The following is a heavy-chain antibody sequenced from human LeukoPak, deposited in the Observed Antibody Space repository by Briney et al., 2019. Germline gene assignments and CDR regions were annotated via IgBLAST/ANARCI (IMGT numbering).Heavy chain of an antibody. J-gene: IGHJ4*02. CDR2: IYHSGST. V-gene: IGHV4-30-2*01. Sequence: SETLSLTCAVSGGSISSGGYSWSWIRQPPGKGLEWIGYIYHSGSTYYNPSLKSRVTISVDTSKNQFSLKLSSVTAADTAVYYCARVRLGRWPFDYWGQGTLVTVSS. CDR1: GGSISSGGYS. CDR3: ARVRLGRWPFDY. D-gene: IGHD1-26*01.